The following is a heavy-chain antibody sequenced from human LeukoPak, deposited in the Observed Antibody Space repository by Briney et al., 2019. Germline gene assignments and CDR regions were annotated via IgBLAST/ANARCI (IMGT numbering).Heavy chain of an antibody. D-gene: IGHD1-1*01. CDR3: ARAPPPGGYFDY. Sequence: ASVKVSCKASGYTFTSYDINWVRQATGQGLEWMGWMNPNSGNTGYAQKFQGRVTMTRNTSISTAYMELSSLRSEDTAVYYCARAPPPGGYFDYWGQGTLVTVSS. CDR2: MNPNSGNT. V-gene: IGHV1-8*01. J-gene: IGHJ4*02. CDR1: GYTFTSYD.